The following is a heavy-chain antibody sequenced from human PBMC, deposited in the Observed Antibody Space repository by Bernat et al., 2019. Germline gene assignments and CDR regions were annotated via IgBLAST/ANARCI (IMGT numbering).Heavy chain of an antibody. CDR1: GFTFSSYE. CDR3: VRGPNTIFGTGDWFDP. V-gene: IGHV3-48*03. Sequence: EVQLVESGGGLVQPGGSLRLSCAASGFTFSSYEMNWVRQAPGKGLEWVSYISSSGSTIYYADSVKGRFTISRDNAKNSLYLQMNSLRAEDTAVYYCVRGPNTIFGTGDWFDPWGQGTLVTVSS. J-gene: IGHJ5*02. D-gene: IGHD3-3*01. CDR2: ISSSGSTI.